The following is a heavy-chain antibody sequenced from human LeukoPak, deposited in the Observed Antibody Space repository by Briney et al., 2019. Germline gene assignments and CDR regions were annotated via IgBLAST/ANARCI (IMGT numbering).Heavy chain of an antibody. CDR2: INHSGSA. CDR1: GGSLSGSY. CDR3: ARGQTAMATITFLSRSPSYYFDY. V-gene: IGHV4-34*01. J-gene: IGHJ4*02. Sequence: SETLSLTCAVYGGSLSGSYWSWIRQPPGKGLEWIGEINHSGSANYNPSLKSRVTLSIDKSKNQFSLNLNSVTAADTAVYYCARGQTAMATITFLSRSPSYYFDYWGQGTLVTVSS. D-gene: IGHD5-12*01.